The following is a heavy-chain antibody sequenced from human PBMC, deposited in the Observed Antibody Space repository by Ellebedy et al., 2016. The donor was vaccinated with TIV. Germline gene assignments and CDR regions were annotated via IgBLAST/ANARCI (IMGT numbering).Heavy chain of an antibody. V-gene: IGHV3-23*01. Sequence: GESLKISXAASGFTFSSYAMSWVRPAPGKGLEWVSAISGSGGSTYYADSVKGRFTISRDNSKNTLYLQMNSLRAEDTAVYYCPKDPLRSGWYDVSGAFDIWGQGTMVTVSS. CDR3: PKDPLRSGWYDVSGAFDI. CDR1: GFTFSSYA. D-gene: IGHD6-19*01. J-gene: IGHJ3*02. CDR2: ISGSGGST.